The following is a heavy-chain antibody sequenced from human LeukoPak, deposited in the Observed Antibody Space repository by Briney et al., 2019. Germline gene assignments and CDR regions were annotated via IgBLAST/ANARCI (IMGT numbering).Heavy chain of an antibody. CDR3: AKDQTSPTVVTALDY. Sequence: TGGSLRLSCAASGFTFDDYAMHWVRQAPGKGLEWVSGISWNSGSIGYADSVKGRFTISRDNFKNTLYLQMNSLRAEDTAVYYCAKDQTSPTVVTALDYWGQGTLVTVSS. V-gene: IGHV3-9*01. D-gene: IGHD4-23*01. CDR2: ISWNSGSI. J-gene: IGHJ4*02. CDR1: GFTFDDYA.